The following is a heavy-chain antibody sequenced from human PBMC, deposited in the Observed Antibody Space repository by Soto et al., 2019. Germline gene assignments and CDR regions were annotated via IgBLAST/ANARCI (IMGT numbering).Heavy chain of an antibody. V-gene: IGHV1-18*01. CDR1: GYRFSFYG. CDR3: ARDEEVGNYHDNWSDF. J-gene: IGHJ5*01. D-gene: IGHD1-7*01. CDR2: ISAHNGKT. Sequence: QVQLVQSGAEVKKPGASVKVSCKAAGYRFSFYGISWVRQAPGQGLEWMGWISAHNGKTAYAQKFQDRLTMTTDTSTNTAYMVLRSLRSDDTAMYYCARDEEVGNYHDNWSDFWGQGTLVTVSS.